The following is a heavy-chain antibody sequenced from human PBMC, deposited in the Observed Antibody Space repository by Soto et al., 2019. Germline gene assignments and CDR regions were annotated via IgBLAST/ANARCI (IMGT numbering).Heavy chain of an antibody. CDR2: ISAYIGNT. CDR1: GYTFTSYG. J-gene: IGHJ3*02. V-gene: IGHV1-18*01. Sequence: GASVKVSCKASGYTFTSYGISWVRQAPGQGLEWMGWISAYIGNTNYAQKLQGRVTMTTDTSTSTAYMELRSLRSDDTAVYYCARDGSEADYGDYKDAFDIWGKGTLVTDSS. CDR3: ARDGSEADYGDYKDAFDI. D-gene: IGHD4-17*01.